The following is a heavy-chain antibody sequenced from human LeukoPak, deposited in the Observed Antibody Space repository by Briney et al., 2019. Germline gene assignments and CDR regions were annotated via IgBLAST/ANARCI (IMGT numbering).Heavy chain of an antibody. J-gene: IGHJ4*02. Sequence: GRSLRLSCAGSGFTFSTYGMHWVRQAPGKGLEWVAVISFDGNNKYYADSVMGRFTISRDNSKNTLFLQMNSLRAEDTAVYYCARGVAVSYYFDYWGQGTPVTVSS. V-gene: IGHV3-30*03. CDR2: ISFDGNNK. CDR3: ARGVAVSYYFDY. CDR1: GFTFSTYG. D-gene: IGHD6-19*01.